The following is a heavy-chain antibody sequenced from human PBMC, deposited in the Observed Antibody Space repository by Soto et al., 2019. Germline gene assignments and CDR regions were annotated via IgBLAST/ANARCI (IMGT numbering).Heavy chain of an antibody. V-gene: IGHV1-69*13. D-gene: IGHD5-12*01. J-gene: IGHJ1*01. CDR1: GVSFSGFG. CDR3: AREGSGYNL. CDR2: IIPVFGRP. Sequence: ASVTVSCEASGVSFSGFGISWVRQAPGQGLEWMGGIIPVFGRPNYAQRFRGRLTITADESTNTVYLELIDLRSEDTAVYYCAREGSGYNLWGQGTQVTVSS.